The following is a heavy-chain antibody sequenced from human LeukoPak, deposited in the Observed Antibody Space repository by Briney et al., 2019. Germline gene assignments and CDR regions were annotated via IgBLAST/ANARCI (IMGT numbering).Heavy chain of an antibody. CDR2: ISYDGSNK. CDR1: GFTFSSYA. J-gene: IGHJ4*02. Sequence: PGRSLRLSCAASGFTFSSYAMHWVRQAPGKGLEWVAVISYDGSNKYYADSVKGRFTTSRDNSKNTLYLQMNSLRAEDTAVYYCARDGSPVVTMVRGVIPDYWGQGTLVTVPS. D-gene: IGHD3-10*01. CDR3: ARDGSPVVTMVRGVIPDY. V-gene: IGHV3-30-3*01.